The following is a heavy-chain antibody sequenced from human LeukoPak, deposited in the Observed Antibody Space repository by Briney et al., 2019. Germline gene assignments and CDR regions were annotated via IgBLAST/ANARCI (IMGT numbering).Heavy chain of an antibody. CDR1: GDSISSFY. J-gene: IGHJ4*02. CDR3: ARGTTPTSY. Sequence: PSETLSLTCTVSGDSISSFYWSWIRQPLGKGLEWIGYIYYSGSTNYNPSLKSRVTISINTSKNQFSLNLTSVTAADTAVYFCARGTTPTSYWGQGALVTVSS. D-gene: IGHD1-1*01. V-gene: IGHV4-59*01. CDR2: IYYSGST.